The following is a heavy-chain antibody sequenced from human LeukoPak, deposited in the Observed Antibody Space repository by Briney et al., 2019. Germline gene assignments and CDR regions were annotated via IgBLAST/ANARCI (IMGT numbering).Heavy chain of an antibody. J-gene: IGHJ6*02. D-gene: IGHD5-12*01. Sequence: PSETLSLTCTVSGGPISSNYWSWIRQPPGKGLEWIGYIYYSGSTNYNPSLKSRVTISVDTSKNQFSLKLNSVTAADTAVYYCARWLRGDYGMDVWGQGTTATVSS. CDR1: GGPISSNY. V-gene: IGHV4-59*01. CDR2: IYYSGST. CDR3: ARWLRGDYGMDV.